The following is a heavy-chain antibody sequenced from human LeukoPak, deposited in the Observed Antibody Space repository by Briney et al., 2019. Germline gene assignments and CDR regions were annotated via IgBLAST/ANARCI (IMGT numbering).Heavy chain of an antibody. CDR2: IYSGDST. D-gene: IGHD2-21*02. CDR1: EFIVRTNY. J-gene: IGHJ4*02. CDR3: AREVATGFSCFDY. V-gene: IGHV3-53*01. Sequence: PGGSLRLSCAASEFIVRTNYMSWVRQAPGKGLEWVSVIYSGDSTYYADSVKGRFIISRDNSKNTLYLQMNSLRAEDTAVYYCAREVATGFSCFDYWGQGTLVTVSS.